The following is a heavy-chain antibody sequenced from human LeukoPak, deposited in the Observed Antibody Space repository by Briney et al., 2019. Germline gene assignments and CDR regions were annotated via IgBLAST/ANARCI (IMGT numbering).Heavy chain of an antibody. J-gene: IGHJ5*02. CDR1: GYTFTSYG. V-gene: IGHV1-18*04. CDR2: ISAYNGNT. CDR3: ARDGPSVARGWGAISYNWFDP. Sequence: ASVKVSCKASGYTFTSYGISWVRQAPGQGLEWMGWISAYNGNTNYAQKLQGRVTMTTDTSTSTAYMELRSLRSDDTAVYYCARDGPSVARGWGAISYNWFDPWGQGTLVTVSS. D-gene: IGHD7-27*01.